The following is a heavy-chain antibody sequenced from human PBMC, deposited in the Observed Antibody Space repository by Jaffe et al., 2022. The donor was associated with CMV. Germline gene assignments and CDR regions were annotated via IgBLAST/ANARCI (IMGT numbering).Heavy chain of an antibody. CDR3: ARGQRYSSGWSTPIKYYYYYYMDV. V-gene: IGHV4-34*01. CDR2: INHSGST. Sequence: QVQLQQWGAGLLKPSETLSLTCAVYGGSFSGYYWSWIRQPPGKGLEWIGEINHSGSTNYNPSLKSRVTISVDTSKNQFSLKLSSVTAADTAVYYCARGQRYSSGWSTPIKYYYYYYMDVWGKGTTVTVSS. CDR1: GGSFSGYY. D-gene: IGHD6-19*01. J-gene: IGHJ6*03.